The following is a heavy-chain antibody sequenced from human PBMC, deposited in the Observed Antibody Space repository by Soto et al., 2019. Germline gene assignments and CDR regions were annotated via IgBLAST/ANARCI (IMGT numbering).Heavy chain of an antibody. CDR2: IIPIFGTA. D-gene: IGHD5-18*01. CDR1: GGTFSSYA. CDR3: ARGDVDTAMVPGY. J-gene: IGHJ4*02. Sequence: QVQLVQSGAEVKKPGSSVKVSCKASGGTFSSYAISWVRQAPGQGLEWMGGIIPIFGTANYAQKFQGRVTITADESTSTGYKELSSLSTEEAAGYYCARGDVDTAMVPGYWGQGTLVTVSS. V-gene: IGHV1-69*12.